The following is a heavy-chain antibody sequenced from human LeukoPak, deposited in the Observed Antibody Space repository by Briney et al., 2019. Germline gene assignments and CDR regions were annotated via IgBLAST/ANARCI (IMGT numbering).Heavy chain of an antibody. V-gene: IGHV4-4*07. CDR1: GGSISSYY. CDR3: ASGYYDSSGYSIFDY. Sequence: SETLSLTCTVSGGSISSYYWSWIRQPAGKGLEWIGRIYTSGSTNYNPPLKSRVTMSVDTSKNQFSLKLSSVTAADTAVYYCASGYYDSSGYSIFDYWGQGTLVTVSS. J-gene: IGHJ4*02. D-gene: IGHD3-22*01. CDR2: IYTSGST.